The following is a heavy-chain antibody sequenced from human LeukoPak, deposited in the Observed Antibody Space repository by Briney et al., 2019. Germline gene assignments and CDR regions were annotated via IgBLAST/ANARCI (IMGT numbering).Heavy chain of an antibody. J-gene: IGHJ6*02. V-gene: IGHV1-2*06. CDR1: GYTFTGYY. D-gene: IGHD7-27*01. Sequence: ASVKVSCKASGYTFTGYYMHWVRQAPGQGLEWMGRINPNSGGTNYAQKFQGRVTMTRDTSISTAYMELSRLRSDDTAVYYCARGSGELGIYYYGMDVWGQGTTVTVSS. CDR2: INPNSGGT. CDR3: ARGSGELGIYYYGMDV.